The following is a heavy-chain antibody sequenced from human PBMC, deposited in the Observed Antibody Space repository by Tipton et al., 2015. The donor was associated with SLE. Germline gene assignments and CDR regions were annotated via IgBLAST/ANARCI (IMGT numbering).Heavy chain of an antibody. V-gene: IGHV4-59*01. J-gene: IGHJ6*02. Sequence: GLVKPSETLSLTCKVSGGSINGYYWSWIRQPPRKGLEWIGYINDSGFTFYNPSLKSRSTISVDTSKNQFSLKLNSVTAADTAVYYCARDPSPVGLDVWGQGTTVTVSS. CDR3: ARDPSPVGLDV. CDR1: GGSINGYY. CDR2: INDSGFT. D-gene: IGHD6-6*01.